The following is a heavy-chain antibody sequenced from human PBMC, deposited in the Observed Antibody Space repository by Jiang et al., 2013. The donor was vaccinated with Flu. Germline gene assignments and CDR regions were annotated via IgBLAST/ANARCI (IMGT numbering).Heavy chain of an antibody. D-gene: IGHD1-26*01. CDR2: GST. J-gene: IGHJ3*02. Sequence: GSTYYNPSLKSRVTISVDTSKNQFSLKLSSVTAADTAVYYCARDVGWELPSRGDAFDIWGQGTMVTVSS. CDR3: ARDVGWELPSRGDAFDI. V-gene: IGHV4-39*07.